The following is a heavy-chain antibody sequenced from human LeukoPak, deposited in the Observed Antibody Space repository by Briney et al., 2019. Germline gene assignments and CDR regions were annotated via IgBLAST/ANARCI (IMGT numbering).Heavy chain of an antibody. CDR1: GGPTSSFC. CDR3: AREAVRYDILTGYSPMGYFYY. J-gene: IGHJ4*02. CDR2: IYYSGST. V-gene: IGHV4-59*01. D-gene: IGHD3-9*01. Sequence: SEALSLICPDSGGPTSSFCWSRIRQPPGKGLEWIGYIYYSGSTNYNPSLKSRVTISVDTSKNQFSLKLSSVTAADTAVYYCAREAVRYDILTGYSPMGYFYYWGQGTLVTVSS.